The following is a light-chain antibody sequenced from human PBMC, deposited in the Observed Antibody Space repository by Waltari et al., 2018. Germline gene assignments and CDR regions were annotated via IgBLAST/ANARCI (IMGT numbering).Light chain of an antibody. Sequence: DIQMRQSPSSLSASVGDRVTITCRASQHIDIYLSWYQKKPGKAPKLLIYITSALQGGVPSRFSGSGSGTDFTLTISSLQAEDVAVYYCQQCYATPFTFGPGTKVDIK. CDR3: QQCYATPFT. V-gene: IGKV1-39*01. CDR2: ITS. J-gene: IGKJ3*01. CDR1: QHIDIY.